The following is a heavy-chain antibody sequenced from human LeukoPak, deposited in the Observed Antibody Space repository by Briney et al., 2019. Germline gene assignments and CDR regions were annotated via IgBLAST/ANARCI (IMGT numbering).Heavy chain of an antibody. CDR2: ISGSGGST. CDR1: GFTFSSYA. CDR3: AKALSSSWYNDAFDI. J-gene: IGHJ3*02. D-gene: IGHD6-13*01. V-gene: IGHV3-23*01. Sequence: GGSLRLSCAASGFTFSSYAMSWVHQAPGKGLEWVSAISGSGGSTYYADSVKGRFTISRDNSKNTLYLQMNSLRAEDTAVYYCAKALSSSWYNDAFDIWGQGTMVTVSS.